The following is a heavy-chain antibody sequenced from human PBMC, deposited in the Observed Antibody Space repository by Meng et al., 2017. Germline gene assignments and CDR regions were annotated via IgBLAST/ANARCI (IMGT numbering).Heavy chain of an antibody. Sequence: GGPLRLSCKGSGYSFTSYWIGWVRQMPGKGLEWMGIIYPGDSDTRYRPSFRGQDTISDDKSISIAYLQWSSLKASDTAMYNCAENVGGFDAFWSGGDAFDIWGQGTMVTVSS. CDR1: GYSFTSYW. CDR3: AENVGGFDAFWSGGDAFDI. CDR2: IYPGDSDT. V-gene: IGHV5-51*01. J-gene: IGHJ3*02. D-gene: IGHD3-3*01.